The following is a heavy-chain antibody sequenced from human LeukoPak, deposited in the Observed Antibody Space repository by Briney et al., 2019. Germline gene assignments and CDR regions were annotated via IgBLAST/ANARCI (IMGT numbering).Heavy chain of an antibody. CDR2: IISSGSYI. CDR3: ARGGILGY. D-gene: IGHD3-9*01. V-gene: IGHV3-21*01. Sequence: GGSLRLSCAASGFTFSAYSMTWVRQAPGKGLDWVSTIISSGSYIYYADSLKGRFTTSRDNAKNSLYLQMNSLRAEDTAVYYCARGGILGYWGQGILVTVSS. CDR1: GFTFSAYS. J-gene: IGHJ4*02.